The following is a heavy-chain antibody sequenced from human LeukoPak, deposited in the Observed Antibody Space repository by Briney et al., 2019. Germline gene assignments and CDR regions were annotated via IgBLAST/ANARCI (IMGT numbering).Heavy chain of an antibody. V-gene: IGHV3-23*01. J-gene: IGHJ4*02. D-gene: IGHD3-16*01. Sequence: GGSLRLSCAASGFTFSSYAMSWVRQAPGKGLEWVSAISGSGGSTYYADSLKGRFTISRENANNSVFLQMSSLRPEDTAVYYCARRGGLSSGRGFDHWGQGNLVTVSS. CDR1: GFTFSSYA. CDR2: ISGSGGST. CDR3: ARRGGLSSGRGFDH.